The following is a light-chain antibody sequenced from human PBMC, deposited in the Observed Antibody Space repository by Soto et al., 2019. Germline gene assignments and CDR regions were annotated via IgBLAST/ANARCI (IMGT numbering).Light chain of an antibody. CDR2: EVS. J-gene: IGLJ1*01. CDR1: SGGVGGYNY. CDR3: FSYTSSGTYV. V-gene: IGLV2-14*01. Sequence: QSVLTQPPSASGSPGQSVTISCTGASGGVGGYNYVSWFQQHPGKAPKLMIYEVSNRPSGVSNRFSGSKSGNTASLTISGLQAEDETDYYCFSYTSSGTYVFGTGTKVTVL.